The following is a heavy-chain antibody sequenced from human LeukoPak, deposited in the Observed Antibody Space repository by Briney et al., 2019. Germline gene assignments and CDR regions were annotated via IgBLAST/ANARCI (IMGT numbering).Heavy chain of an antibody. CDR3: ARAIRIWTWPNPRGFDP. D-gene: IGHD3/OR15-3a*01. J-gene: IGHJ5*02. CDR2: IYTSGST. V-gene: IGHV4-61*02. Sequence: SETLSLTCTVSGGSISSGSYYWSWIRQPAGKGLEWIGRIYTSGSTNYNPSLKSRVTISVDTSKNQFSLKLSSVTAADTAVYYCARAIRIWTWPNPRGFDPWGQGTLVTVSS. CDR1: GGSISSGSYY.